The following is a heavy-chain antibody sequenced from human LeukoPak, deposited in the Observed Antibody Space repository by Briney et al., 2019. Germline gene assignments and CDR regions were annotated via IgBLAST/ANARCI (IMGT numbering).Heavy chain of an antibody. D-gene: IGHD3-22*01. CDR3: ARALAAYYYDSSGYFGFDY. CDR1: GYTFTSYY. CDR2: INPSGGST. Sequence: ASVKVSCKASGYTFTSYYMHWVRQAPGQGLEWMGIINPSGGSTSYAQKFQGRVTMTRDTSTSTVYMELSSLRSEDTAVYYCARALAAYYYDSSGYFGFDYWGQGTLVTVSS. J-gene: IGHJ4*02. V-gene: IGHV1-46*01.